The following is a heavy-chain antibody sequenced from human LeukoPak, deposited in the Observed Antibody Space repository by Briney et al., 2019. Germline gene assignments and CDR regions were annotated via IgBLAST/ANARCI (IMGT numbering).Heavy chain of an antibody. CDR3: ARDRYYGSGSDAFDI. J-gene: IGHJ3*02. CDR1: GVSINSHY. CDR2: IYYSGST. V-gene: IGHV4-59*11. Sequence: SETLSLTCTVSGVSINSHYLNWIRQPPGKGLEWIGYIYYSGSTYYNPSLKSRVTISVDTSKNQFSLKLSSVTAADTAVYYCARDRYYGSGSDAFDIWGQGTMVTVSS. D-gene: IGHD3-10*01.